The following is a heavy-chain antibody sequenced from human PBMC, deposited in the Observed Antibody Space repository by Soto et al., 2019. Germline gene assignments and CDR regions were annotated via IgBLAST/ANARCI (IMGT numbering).Heavy chain of an antibody. D-gene: IGHD2-15*01. V-gene: IGHV4-34*01. CDR1: GGSFSGYY. CDR3: ARLRRYCSGGSCLGYYYYMDV. Sequence: QVQLQQWGAGLLKPSEPLSLTCAVYGGSFSGYYWSWIRQPPGKGLEWIGEINHSGSTNYNPSLKSRVTRSVDTSKNQFSLKLSSVTAADTAVYYCARLRRYCSGGSCLGYYYYMDVWGKGTTVTVSS. CDR2: INHSGST. J-gene: IGHJ6*03.